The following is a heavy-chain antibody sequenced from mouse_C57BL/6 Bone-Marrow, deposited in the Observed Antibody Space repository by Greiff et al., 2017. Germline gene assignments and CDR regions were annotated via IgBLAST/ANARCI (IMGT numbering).Heavy chain of an antibody. J-gene: IGHJ2*01. V-gene: IGHV5-6*01. Sequence: EVKLVEPGGDLVKPGGSLKLSCAASGFTFSSYGMSWVRQTPDKSLEWVATISSGGSYTYYPDSVKGRITISRDNAKNTLYLQMSSLKSEDTAMYYCARVTTGFDYWGQGTTLTVSS. D-gene: IGHD2-3*01. CDR2: ISSGGSYT. CDR1: GFTFSSYG. CDR3: ARVTTGFDY.